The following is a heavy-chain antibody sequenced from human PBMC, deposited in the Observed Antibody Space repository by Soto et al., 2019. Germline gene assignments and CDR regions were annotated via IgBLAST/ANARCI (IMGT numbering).Heavy chain of an antibody. CDR3: AGGATFDY. CDR2: GST. D-gene: IGHD1-26*01. V-gene: IGHV4-31*02. Sequence: GSTYYNPSLKSRVTISVDTSKNQFSLKLSSVTAADTAVYYCAGGATFDYWGQGTLVTVSS. J-gene: IGHJ4*02.